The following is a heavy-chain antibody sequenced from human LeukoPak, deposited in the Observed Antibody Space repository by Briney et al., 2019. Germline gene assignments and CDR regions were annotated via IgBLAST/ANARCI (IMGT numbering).Heavy chain of an antibody. D-gene: IGHD1-14*01. Sequence: SETLSLTCTVSGGSISSGGYYWSWIRQHPGKGLEWIVNIYYSGSTNYNPSLKSRVTISVDTSKNQFSLKLSSVTAADTAVYYCARGPSRTQYYYYYGMDVWGQGTTVTVSS. CDR1: GGSISSGGYY. CDR2: IYYSGST. CDR3: ARGPSRTQYYYYYGMDV. V-gene: IGHV4-61*08. J-gene: IGHJ6*02.